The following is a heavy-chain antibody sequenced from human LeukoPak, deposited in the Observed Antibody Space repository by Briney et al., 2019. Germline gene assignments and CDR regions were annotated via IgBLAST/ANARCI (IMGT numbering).Heavy chain of an antibody. CDR2: ISSTINYI. CDR3: AKGMDEILTPDAFDI. D-gene: IGHD3-9*01. V-gene: IGHV3-21*01. CDR1: GFTLSSHY. J-gene: IGHJ3*02. Sequence: GRSLSLSCEVSGFTLSSHYMSCVRQAPGEGLEWVASISSTINYISFTPSVKGRFTIQRKHPKNSTYLKMNSLMPEPPAVTDCAKGMDEILTPDAFDIWGQGTMVTVSS.